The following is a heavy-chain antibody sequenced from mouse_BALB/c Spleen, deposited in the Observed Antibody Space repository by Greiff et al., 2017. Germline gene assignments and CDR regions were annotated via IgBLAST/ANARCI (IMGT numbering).Heavy chain of an antibody. J-gene: IGHJ3*01. D-gene: IGHD2-14*01. Sequence: DVQLVESGGGLVQPGGSRKLSCAASGFTFSSFGMHWVRQAPEKGLEWVAYISSGSSTIYYADTVKGRFTISRDNPKNTLFLQMTSLRSEDTAMYYCARNYRYDAWFAYWGQGTLVTVSA. CDR1: GFTFSSFG. V-gene: IGHV5-17*02. CDR2: ISSGSSTI. CDR3: ARNYRYDAWFAY.